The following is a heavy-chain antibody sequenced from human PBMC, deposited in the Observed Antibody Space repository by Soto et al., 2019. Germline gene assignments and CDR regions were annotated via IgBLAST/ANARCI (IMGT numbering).Heavy chain of an antibody. CDR1: GGSISRGGYS. Sequence: SETLSLTCAVSGGSISRGGYSWSWIRQPPGKGLEWIGYIYHSGSTYYNPSLRSRVTISVDRSKNQFSLKLSSVTAADTAVYYCARVPDRWGQGTLVTVS. D-gene: IGHD2-2*01. CDR2: IYHSGST. CDR3: ARVPDR. J-gene: IGHJ5*02. V-gene: IGHV4-30-2*01.